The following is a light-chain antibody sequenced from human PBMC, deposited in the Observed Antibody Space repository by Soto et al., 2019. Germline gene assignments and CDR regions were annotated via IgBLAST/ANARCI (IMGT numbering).Light chain of an antibody. CDR2: DND. CDR1: SSNIGSNT. V-gene: IGLV1-44*01. CDR3: ATWDDRRNGYV. Sequence: QSVLTQPPSASGTPGQRVTISDSGSSSNIGSNTVSGYQQVPGTAPKLLIYDNDERPSGVPGRFSVSKSGTSASLAISGLQSEDEADYSCATWDDRRNGYVFGPGTKLTVL. J-gene: IGLJ1*01.